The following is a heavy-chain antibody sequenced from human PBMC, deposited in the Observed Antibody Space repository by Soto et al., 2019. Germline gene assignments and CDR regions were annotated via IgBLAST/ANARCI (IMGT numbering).Heavy chain of an antibody. D-gene: IGHD5-12*01. CDR1: GYSFTSYW. CDR2: IDPSDSYT. V-gene: IGHV5-10-1*01. Sequence: EVQLVQSGAEVKKPGESLRISCKGSGYSFTSYWISWVRQMPGKGLEWMGRIDPSDSYTNYSPSCKGYVTISADKSISTAYLKWSGVKASDTAMYYCARRGMATRRGYYGMDVWCQGTTVTVSS. J-gene: IGHJ6*02. CDR3: ARRGMATRRGYYGMDV.